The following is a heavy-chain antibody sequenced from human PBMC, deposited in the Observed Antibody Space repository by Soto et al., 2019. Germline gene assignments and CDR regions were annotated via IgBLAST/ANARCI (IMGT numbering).Heavy chain of an antibody. D-gene: IGHD6-13*01. CDR2: ISYDGSNK. J-gene: IGHJ4*02. CDR3: ARGLSSYSSQNYLDS. Sequence: QVQLVESGGGVVQPGRSLRLSCAASGFTFNTYAMHWVRQAPGKGLEWVAVISYDGSNKNYADSVKGRLAISRDNSESTLYLQINSLSTEDTAVYYCARGLSSYSSQNYLDSWGQGTLVTVSS. V-gene: IGHV3-30*09. CDR1: GFTFNTYA.